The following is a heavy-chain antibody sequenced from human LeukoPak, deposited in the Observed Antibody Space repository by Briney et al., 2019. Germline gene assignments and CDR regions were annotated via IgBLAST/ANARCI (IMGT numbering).Heavy chain of an antibody. CDR2: IYYSGST. CDR1: GGSISSSSHY. V-gene: IGHV4-39*01. CDR3: ARPSVEMATIAAFDI. Sequence: SETLSLTCTVSGGSISSSSHYWGWIRQPPGKGLEWIGSIYYSGSTYYNPSLKSRVTISVDTSKNQFSLKLSSVTAADTAVYYCARPSVEMATIAAFDIWGQGTMVTVSS. J-gene: IGHJ3*02. D-gene: IGHD5-24*01.